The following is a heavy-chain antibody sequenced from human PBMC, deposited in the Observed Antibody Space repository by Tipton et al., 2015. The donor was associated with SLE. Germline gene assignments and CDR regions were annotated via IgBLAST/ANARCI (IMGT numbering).Heavy chain of an antibody. J-gene: IGHJ4*02. CDR1: GFALSRFW. Sequence: SLRLSCTASGFALSRFWMSWVRQAPGKGPEWVANIKQDGSEKYYVGSVKGRFTISRDNAENSLYLQMNSLRAEDTAIYYCARSVSTTGPRHFDSWGQGTLVTVSS. CDR2: IKQDGSEK. V-gene: IGHV3-7*01. CDR3: ARSVSTTGPRHFDS. D-gene: IGHD1-1*01.